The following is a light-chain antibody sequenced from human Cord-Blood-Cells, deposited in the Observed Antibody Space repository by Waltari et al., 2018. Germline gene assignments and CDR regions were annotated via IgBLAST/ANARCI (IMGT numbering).Light chain of an antibody. CDR1: QSISSY. CDR3: QQSYSTPPYT. Sequence: DIQMTQSPSSLSASVGDSVTITCRASQSISSYLNWYQQKPGKAPKLLIYAASSLQSGVPSRFSGSGSGTDFTLTISSLQPEDFATYYCQQSYSTPPYTFGRGTKLEIK. CDR2: AAS. J-gene: IGKJ2*01. V-gene: IGKV1-39*01.